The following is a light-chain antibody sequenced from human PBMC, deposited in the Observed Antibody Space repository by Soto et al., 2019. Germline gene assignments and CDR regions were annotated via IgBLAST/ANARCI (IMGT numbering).Light chain of an antibody. CDR1: QSIGDS. V-gene: IGKV1-5*03. CDR2: KAS. Sequence: DIKMNLSPFTLSASFGDRVTMTCRASQSIGDSLAWYQQRPGKAPNLLIYKASTLEGGVPSRFSGSGSGTEFTLTISSLQPDDFATYCCQQYNTYSWTFGQGTNVDIK. J-gene: IGKJ1*01. CDR3: QQYNTYSWT.